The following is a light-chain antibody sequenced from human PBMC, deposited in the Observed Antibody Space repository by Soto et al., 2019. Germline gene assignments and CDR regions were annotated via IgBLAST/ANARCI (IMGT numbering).Light chain of an antibody. CDR3: QTWGTGIVV. Sequence: QLVLTQSPSASASLGASVKLTCTLSSGYSNYAIAWHQQQPEKGPRYLMKLNSDGSHSKGDGIPDRFSGSSSGAERYLTISSLQSEDEADYYCQTWGTGIVVFGGGTKVTVL. J-gene: IGLJ2*01. CDR1: SGYSNYA. V-gene: IGLV4-69*01. CDR2: LNSDGSH.